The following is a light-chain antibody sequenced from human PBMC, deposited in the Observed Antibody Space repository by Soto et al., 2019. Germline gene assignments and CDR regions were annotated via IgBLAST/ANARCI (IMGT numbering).Light chain of an antibody. Sequence: EIVLTQSPGTLSLSPVERATLSCRASQSISVSDLAWYQQKPGLAPRLLIYAATTRAAGIPDRFSGSGSGTDFTLTINRLVPEDFAVYHCQQYGGSATFGQGTRLEI. CDR3: QQYGGSAT. CDR2: AAT. J-gene: IGKJ5*01. V-gene: IGKV3-20*01. CDR1: QSISVSD.